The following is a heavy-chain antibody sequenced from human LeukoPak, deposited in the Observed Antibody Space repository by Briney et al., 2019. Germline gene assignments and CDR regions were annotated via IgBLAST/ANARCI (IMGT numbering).Heavy chain of an antibody. CDR2: INPKSGGT. Sequence: VKVSCKASGYTFTDYFMNWVRQAPGPGLEWMGWINPKSGGTVYAQKFQGRVTMTRDTSSSTAYMELSRLRFDDTVVYYCARVSTGGIRYFDWLFSREYYFDYWGQGTLVTVSS. J-gene: IGHJ4*02. V-gene: IGHV1-2*02. D-gene: IGHD3-9*01. CDR3: ARVSTGGIRYFDWLFSREYYFDY. CDR1: GYTFTDYF.